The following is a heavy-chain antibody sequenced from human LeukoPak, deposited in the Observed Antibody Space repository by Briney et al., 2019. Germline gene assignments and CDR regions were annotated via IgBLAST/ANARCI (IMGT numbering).Heavy chain of an antibody. J-gene: IGHJ4*02. CDR2: IYYSGST. D-gene: IGHD5-12*01. CDR1: GGSISSHY. V-gene: IGHV4-59*11. CDR3: ARDPGGYRSGYDY. Sequence: SETLSLTCTVSGGSISSHYWSWIRQPPRKGLEWIGYIYYSGSTNYNPPLKSRVTISVDTSKNQFSLKLSSVTAADTAVYYCARDPGGYRSGYDYWGQGTLVTVSS.